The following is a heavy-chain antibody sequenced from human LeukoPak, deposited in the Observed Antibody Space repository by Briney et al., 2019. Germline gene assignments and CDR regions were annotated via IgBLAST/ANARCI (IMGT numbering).Heavy chain of an antibody. CDR3: ARADRAPGQQLATTLDY. J-gene: IGHJ4*02. CDR1: GFTFSSYG. Sequence: PGGSLRLSCAASGFTFSSYGMHWVRQAPGKGLEWGAVTWYDGSNKYYVDSVKGRLTISRDNSKNTLYLQMNSLRAEETAVYYCARADRAPGQQLATTLDYWGQGTLVTVSS. CDR2: TWYDGSNK. D-gene: IGHD6-13*01. V-gene: IGHV3-33*01.